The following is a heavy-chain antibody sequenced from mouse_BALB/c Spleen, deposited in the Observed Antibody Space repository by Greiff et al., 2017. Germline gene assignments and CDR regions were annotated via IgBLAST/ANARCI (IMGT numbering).Heavy chain of an antibody. CDR1: GYSITSDYA. V-gene: IGHV3-2*02. Sequence: EVKLVESGPGLVKPSQSLSLTCTVTGYSITSDYAWNWLRQFPGNKLEWMGYISYSGSTSYNPSLKSRITITRDTSKNQFFLQLNSVTTEDTATYYCARGYAFDYWGQGTTLTVSS. CDR3: ARGYAFDY. CDR2: ISYSGST. D-gene: IGHD3-1*01. J-gene: IGHJ2*01.